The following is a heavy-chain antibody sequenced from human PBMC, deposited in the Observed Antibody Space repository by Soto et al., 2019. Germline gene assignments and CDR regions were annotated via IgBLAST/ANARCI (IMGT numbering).Heavy chain of an antibody. Sequence: SGLTLSHYSMNWVRQAPGKGLEWVSYISSSSSTIYYADSVKGRFTISRDNAKNSLFLQINSLRAEDTAVYYCAKDIDVGGQGTLVTVSS. CDR2: ISSSSSTI. CDR3: AKDIDV. D-gene: IGHD2-15*01. V-gene: IGHV3-48*01. J-gene: IGHJ4*02. CDR1: GLTLSHYS.